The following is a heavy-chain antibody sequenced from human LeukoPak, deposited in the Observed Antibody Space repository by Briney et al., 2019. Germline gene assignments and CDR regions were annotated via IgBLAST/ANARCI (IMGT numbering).Heavy chain of an antibody. J-gene: IGHJ4*02. Sequence: GGSLRLSCAASGVTFSSYAMSWVRQAPGKGLEWVSAISGSGGSTYYADSVKGRFTISRDNSKNTLYLQMNSLRAEDTAVYYCARGVWGSYRYTQKGVFDYWGQGTLVTVSS. V-gene: IGHV3-23*01. CDR3: ARGVWGSYRYTQKGVFDY. D-gene: IGHD3-16*02. CDR1: GVTFSSYA. CDR2: ISGSGGST.